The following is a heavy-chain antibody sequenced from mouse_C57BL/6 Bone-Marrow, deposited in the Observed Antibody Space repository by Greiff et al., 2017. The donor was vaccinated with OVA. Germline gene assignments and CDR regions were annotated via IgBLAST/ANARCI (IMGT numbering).Heavy chain of an antibody. CDR1: GYTFTSYD. J-gene: IGHJ1*03. V-gene: IGHV1-85*01. Sequence: QLQQSGPELVKPGASVKLSCKASGYTFTSYDINWVKQRPGQGLEWIGWIYPRDGSTKYNEKFKGKATLTVDTSSSTAYMELHSLTSEDSAVYFCARPYGSSYDWYFDVWGTGTTVTVSS. CDR3: ARPYGSSYDWYFDV. CDR2: IYPRDGST. D-gene: IGHD1-1*01.